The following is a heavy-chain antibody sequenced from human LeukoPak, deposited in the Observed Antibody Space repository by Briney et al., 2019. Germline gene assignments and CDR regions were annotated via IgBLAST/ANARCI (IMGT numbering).Heavy chain of an antibody. V-gene: IGHV3-53*01. CDR2: IYSGGST. CDR1: GFTVSSNY. CDR3: ARETISSGWYYWFDP. J-gene: IGHJ5*02. D-gene: IGHD6-13*01. Sequence: GESLRLSCAASGFTVSSNYMSWVRQAPGKGLEWVSVIYSGGSTYYADSVKGRFTISRDNAKNSLYLQMNSLRAEDTAVYYCARETISSGWYYWFDPWGQGTLVTVSS.